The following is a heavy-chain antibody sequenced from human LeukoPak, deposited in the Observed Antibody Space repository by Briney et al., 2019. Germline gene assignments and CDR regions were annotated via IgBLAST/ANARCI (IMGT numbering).Heavy chain of an antibody. V-gene: IGHV3-30*02. CDR1: GFTFSDHY. D-gene: IGHD2-2*01. CDR2: IRYDGSNK. J-gene: IGHJ4*02. Sequence: GGSLRLSCAASGFTFSDHYMHWVRQAPGKGLEWVAFIRYDGSNKYYADSVKGRFTISRDNSKNTLYLQMNSLRAEDTAVYYCAKPLPAPGDSWGQGTLVTVSS. CDR3: AKPLPAPGDS.